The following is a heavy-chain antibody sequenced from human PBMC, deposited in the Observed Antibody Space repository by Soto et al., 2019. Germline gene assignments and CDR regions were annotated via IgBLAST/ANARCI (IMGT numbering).Heavy chain of an antibody. CDR2: IIPIFGKA. CDR3: SRDRHDFGDYVRGPD. V-gene: IGHV1-69*01. D-gene: IGHD4-17*01. CDR1: GDTFSRNA. J-gene: IGHJ4*02. Sequence: QVQLVQSGAEVKNPGSSVKVSCKASGDTFSRNAFHWVRQAPGQGLEWMGGIIPIFGKANYAQNFQGRVTLSADEATTTAYMEVSSLRSDDTAIYYCSRDRHDFGDYVRGPDWGEGTLVIVSS.